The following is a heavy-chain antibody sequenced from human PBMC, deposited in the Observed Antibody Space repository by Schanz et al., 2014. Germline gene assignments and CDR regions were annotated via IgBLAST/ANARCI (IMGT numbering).Heavy chain of an antibody. CDR2: IYTDGST. V-gene: IGHV3-66*01. J-gene: IGHJ4*02. Sequence: EVQLVESGGGLVRPGGSLRLSCAASGFTFSSYAMHWVRQAPGKGLEWVSIIYTDGSTYYADSVRDRFTISRDNSKNMLYLQINNLRAEDTAVYYCARGTDTAMEHRPFDYWGQGTLVTVSS. CDR1: GFTFSSYA. D-gene: IGHD5-18*01. CDR3: ARGTDTAMEHRPFDY.